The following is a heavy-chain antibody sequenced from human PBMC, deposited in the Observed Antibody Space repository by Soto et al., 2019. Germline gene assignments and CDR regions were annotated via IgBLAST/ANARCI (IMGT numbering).Heavy chain of an antibody. J-gene: IGHJ6*02. V-gene: IGHV4-59*01. D-gene: IGHD3-3*01. CDR3: ARTSHIKISGAATGSGPYRMAV. Sequence: SETLSLTCTVSGGSISSYYWSWIRQPPGKGLEWIGYIYYSGSTNYNPSLKSRVTISVDTSKNQFSLKLSSVTAADTAVYYCARTSHIKISGAATGSGPYRMAVWGQGTTGTVSS. CDR2: IYYSGST. CDR1: GGSISSYY.